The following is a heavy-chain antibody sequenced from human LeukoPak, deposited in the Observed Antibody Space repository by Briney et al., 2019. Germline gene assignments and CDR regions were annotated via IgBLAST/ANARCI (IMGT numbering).Heavy chain of an antibody. J-gene: IGHJ4*02. D-gene: IGHD3-22*01. CDR2: ISYDGSNK. CDR3: ARTPVVVRTRYYFDY. Sequence: GGSLRLSCAASGFTFSSYAMSWVRQAPGKGLEWVAVISYDGSNKYYADSVKGRFTISRDNSKNTLYLQMNSLRAEDTAVYYCARTPVVVRTRYYFDYWGQGTLVTVSS. V-gene: IGHV3-30-3*01. CDR1: GFTFSSYA.